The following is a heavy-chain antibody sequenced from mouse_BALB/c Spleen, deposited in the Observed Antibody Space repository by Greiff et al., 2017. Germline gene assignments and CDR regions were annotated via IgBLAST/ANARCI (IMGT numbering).Heavy chain of an antibody. CDR1: GYTFTNYW. CDR2: IYPGGGYT. Sequence: QVQLQQSGAELVRPGTSVKMSCKAAGYTFTNYWIGWVKQRPGHGLEWIGDIYPGGGYTNYNEKFKGKATLTADTSSNTAYLQLSSLTSEDTAVYYCASGDDGYYPFAYWGQGTLVTVSA. CDR3: ASGDDGYYPFAY. D-gene: IGHD2-3*01. J-gene: IGHJ3*01. V-gene: IGHV1-63*02.